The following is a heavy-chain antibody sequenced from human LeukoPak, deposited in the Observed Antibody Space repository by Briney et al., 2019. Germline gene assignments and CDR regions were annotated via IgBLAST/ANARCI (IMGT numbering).Heavy chain of an antibody. D-gene: IGHD3-10*01. Sequence: ASVKVSCKASGYTFTSYDINWVRQATGQGLEWMGWMNPNSGNTGYAQKFQVRVTMTRNTSISTAYMELSSLRSEDTAVYYCARAGGSGSYYNVYYYYYYMDVWGKGTTVTISS. CDR2: MNPNSGNT. V-gene: IGHV1-8*01. CDR1: GYTFTSYD. CDR3: ARAGGSGSYYNVYYYYYYMDV. J-gene: IGHJ6*03.